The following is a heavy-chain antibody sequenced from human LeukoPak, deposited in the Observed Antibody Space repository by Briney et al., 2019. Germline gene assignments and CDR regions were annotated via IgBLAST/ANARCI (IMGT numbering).Heavy chain of an antibody. CDR2: INPDSDYR. D-gene: IGHD5-24*01. J-gene: IGHJ3*02. Sequence: VSVKVSCKTSGYTFTGYCMHWVRQAPGHGLEWMGWINPDSDYRYYAQRFQGRVTMTRDTSINTAYMQLNRLQSDDTAIYYCARQSRDDAFDIWGQGTMVTVSS. CDR1: GYTFTGYC. CDR3: ARQSRDDAFDI. V-gene: IGHV1-2*02.